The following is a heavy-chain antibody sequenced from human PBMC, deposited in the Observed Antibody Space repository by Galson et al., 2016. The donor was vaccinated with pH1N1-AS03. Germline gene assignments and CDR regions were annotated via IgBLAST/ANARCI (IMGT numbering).Heavy chain of an antibody. CDR3: AKDRNDYRLHYFSGSHV. J-gene: IGHJ6*02. CDR1: GFTFTDFA. CDR2: TSSSGGST. V-gene: IGHV3-23*01. D-gene: IGHD1-1*01. Sequence: SLRLSCATSGFTFTDFAVSWVRQAPGRGLEWVSATSSSGGSTYYAESVKGRFTISRDYSKNTVDLQMNSLRAEDTAVYYCAKDRNDYRLHYFSGSHVWGQGTTVIVSS.